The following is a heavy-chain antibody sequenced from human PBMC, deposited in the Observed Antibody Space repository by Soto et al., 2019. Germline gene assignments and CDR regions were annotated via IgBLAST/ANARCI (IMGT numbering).Heavy chain of an antibody. CDR3: AGPGYSSQDY. D-gene: IGHD5-18*01. Sequence: GGSLRLSCAASGFTFSSFALSWVRQAPGKGLEWVSAISGSGDDTDYADSVKGRFTISRDNSKSTLYLQMNSLRAEDTAVYYCAGPGYSSQDYWGQGALVTVSS. CDR2: ISGSGDDT. J-gene: IGHJ4*02. V-gene: IGHV3-23*01. CDR1: GFTFSSFA.